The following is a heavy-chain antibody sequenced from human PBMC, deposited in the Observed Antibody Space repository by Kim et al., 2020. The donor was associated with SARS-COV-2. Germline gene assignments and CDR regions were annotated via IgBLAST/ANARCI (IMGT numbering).Heavy chain of an antibody. V-gene: IGHV3-33*01. CDR3: ARDQGIVVVPAATKQYYYYGMDV. CDR1: GFTFSSYG. CDR2: IWYDGSNK. J-gene: IGHJ6*02. D-gene: IGHD2-2*01. Sequence: GGSLRLSCAASGFTFSSYGMHWVRQAPGKGLEWVAVIWYDGSNKYYADSVKGRFTISRDNSKNTLYLQMNSLRAEDTAVYYCARDQGIVVVPAATKQYYYYGMDVWGQGTTVTVSS.